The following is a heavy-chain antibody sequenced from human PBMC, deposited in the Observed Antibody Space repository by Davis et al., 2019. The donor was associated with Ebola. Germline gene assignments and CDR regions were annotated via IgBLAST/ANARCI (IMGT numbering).Heavy chain of an antibody. J-gene: IGHJ3*02. CDR1: GGSISSYY. CDR2: IYYSGST. V-gene: IGHV4-59*01. CDR3: ARSSGFNDAFDI. D-gene: IGHD3-22*01. Sequence: PGGSLRLSCTVSGGSISSYYWSWIRQPPGKGLEWIGYIYYSGSTNYNPSLKSRVTISVDTSKNQFSLKLSSVTAADTAVYYCARSSGFNDAFDIWGQGTMVTVSS.